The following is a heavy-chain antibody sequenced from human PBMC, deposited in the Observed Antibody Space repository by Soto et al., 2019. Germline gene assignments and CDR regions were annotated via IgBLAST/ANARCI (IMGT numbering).Heavy chain of an antibody. D-gene: IGHD2-21*01. V-gene: IGHV3-30*03. CDR3: SRGIKGGLDA. J-gene: IGHJ5*02. Sequence: QAQLAESGGGVVQPGRSLRLSCATSGFVSNDYDIHWVRQAPGKGLAWLASISYDGTKKYYAESVKGRFTISRDNSKNTLSLQLNSLGAEDTAVYYGSRGIKGGLDAWGPGTLVTVSS. CDR2: ISYDGTKK. CDR1: GFVSNDYD.